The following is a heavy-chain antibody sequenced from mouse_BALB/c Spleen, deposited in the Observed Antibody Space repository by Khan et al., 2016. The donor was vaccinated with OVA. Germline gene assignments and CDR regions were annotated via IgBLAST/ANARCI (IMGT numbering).Heavy chain of an antibody. J-gene: IGHJ4*01. V-gene: IGHV5-15*02. CDR1: GFTFSDYG. CDR3: ARSWAMDY. CDR2: ISSLAYSI. Sequence: EVELVESGGGLVQPGGSRKLSCAASGFTFSDYGMAWVRQAPGKGPEWVTFISSLAYSIYYADTVTGRFTISRENAQSTLYLEMSSLRSEDTAMYYCARSWAMDYWGQGTSVTVSS.